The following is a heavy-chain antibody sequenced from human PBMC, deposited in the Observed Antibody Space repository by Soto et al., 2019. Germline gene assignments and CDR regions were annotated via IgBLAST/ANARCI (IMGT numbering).Heavy chain of an antibody. D-gene: IGHD2-2*01. CDR3: ARGCSSTSCYAGDWFDP. Sequence: VSVKVSCKASGYAFTSYGISWVRQAPGQGLEWMGWISAYNGNTNYAQKLQGRVTMTTDTSTSTAYMELRSLRSDDTAVYYCARGCSSTSCYAGDWFDPWGQGTLVTVSS. CDR1: GYAFTSYG. J-gene: IGHJ5*02. CDR2: ISAYNGNT. V-gene: IGHV1-18*01.